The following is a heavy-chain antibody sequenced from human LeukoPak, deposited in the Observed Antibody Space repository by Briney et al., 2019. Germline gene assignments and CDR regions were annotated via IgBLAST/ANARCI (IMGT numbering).Heavy chain of an antibody. V-gene: IGHV3-23*01. Sequence: GGSLRLSCAASGFTFSSYAMSWVRQAPGKGLEWGSAISGSGGSTYYADSVKGRFTISRDNSKNTLYLQMNSLRAEDTAVYYCAKEGGGSGSFNWFDPWGQGTLVTVSS. CDR1: GFTFSSYA. CDR2: ISGSGGST. CDR3: AKEGGGSGSFNWFDP. D-gene: IGHD3-10*01. J-gene: IGHJ5*02.